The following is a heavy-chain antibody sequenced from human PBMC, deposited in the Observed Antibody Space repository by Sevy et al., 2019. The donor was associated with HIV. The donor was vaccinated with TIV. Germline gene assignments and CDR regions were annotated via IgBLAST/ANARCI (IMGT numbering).Heavy chain of an antibody. Sequence: GESLKISCKGSGYSFTSYWISWVRQMPGKGLEWMGRIDPSDSYTNDSPSFQGHVTISADKSISTAYLQWSSLKASDTAMYYCARGYCSSTSCYFDLDYWGQGTLVTVSS. CDR3: ARGYCSSTSCYFDLDY. D-gene: IGHD2-2*01. V-gene: IGHV5-10-1*01. CDR1: GYSFTSYW. J-gene: IGHJ4*02. CDR2: IDPSDSYT.